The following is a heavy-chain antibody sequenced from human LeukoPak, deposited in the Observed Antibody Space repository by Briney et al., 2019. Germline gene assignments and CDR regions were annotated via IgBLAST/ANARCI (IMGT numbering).Heavy chain of an antibody. CDR2: INHSGST. Sequence: PSETLSLTCTVSGGSISTSNYYWGWIRQPPGKGLEWIGEINHSGSTNYNPSLKSRVTISVDTSKNQFSLKLSSVTAADTAVYYCARRQLITMIVVVITANWFDPWGQGTLVTVSS. D-gene: IGHD3-22*01. CDR1: GGSISTSNYY. V-gene: IGHV4-39*07. CDR3: ARRQLITMIVVVITANWFDP. J-gene: IGHJ5*02.